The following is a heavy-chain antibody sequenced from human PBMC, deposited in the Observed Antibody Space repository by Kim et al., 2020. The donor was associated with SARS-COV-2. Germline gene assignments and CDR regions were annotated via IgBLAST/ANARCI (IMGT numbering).Heavy chain of an antibody. CDR1: GFTVSSNY. D-gene: IGHD6-13*01. CDR3: ATNLAASGVF. CDR2: IYSGDKT. J-gene: IGHJ4*02. V-gene: IGHV3-66*01. Sequence: GGSLRLSCAASGFTVSSNYMSWLRQAPGKGLEWLSVIYSGDKTYYVESVKGRLTISRDNSKNTLYLQMSSLRVEDTAVYYCATNLAASGVFWAQLTLVT.